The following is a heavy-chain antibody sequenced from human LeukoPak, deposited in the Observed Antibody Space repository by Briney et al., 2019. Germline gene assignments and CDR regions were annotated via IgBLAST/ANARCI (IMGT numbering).Heavy chain of an antibody. J-gene: IGHJ3*02. V-gene: IGHV4-61*02. Sequence: SETLSLTCTVSGGSISSGSYYWSWIRQPAGKGLEWIGRIYTSGSTNYNPSPKSRVTISVDTSKNQFSLKLSSVTAADTAVYYCARGVAALHAFDIWGQGTMVTVSS. CDR1: GGSISSGSYY. CDR3: ARGVAALHAFDI. D-gene: IGHD6-6*01. CDR2: IYTSGST.